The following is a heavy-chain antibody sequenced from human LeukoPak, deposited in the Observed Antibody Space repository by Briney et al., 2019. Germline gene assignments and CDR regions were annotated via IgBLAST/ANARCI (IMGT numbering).Heavy chain of an antibody. CDR3: ARATKGVRWIQPNDAFDI. D-gene: IGHD5-18*01. CDR1: GGSISSSSYY. V-gene: IGHV4-39*07. Sequence: SETLSLTCTVSGGSISSSSYYWGWIRQPPGKGLEWIGHIKTSGSTHYNPSLRSRITMSVDTSKNQFSLKLSSVTAADTAVYYCARATKGVRWIQPNDAFDIWGQGTMVTVSS. CDR2: IKTSGST. J-gene: IGHJ3*02.